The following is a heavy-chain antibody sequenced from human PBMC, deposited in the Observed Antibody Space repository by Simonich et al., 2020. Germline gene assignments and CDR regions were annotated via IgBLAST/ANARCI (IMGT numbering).Heavy chain of an antibody. J-gene: IGHJ2*01. V-gene: IGHV4-34*01. D-gene: IGHD1-1*01. Sequence: QVQLQQWGAGLLKPSETLSLTCAVYGGSFSGYYWSWIRQPPGKGLEWIGEINHSGSTNNNPARKSRVTISVDTSKNQFSLKLSSVTAADTAVYYCARRANWNWYFDLWGRGTLVTVSS. CDR2: INHSGST. CDR3: ARRANWNWYFDL. CDR1: GGSFSGYY.